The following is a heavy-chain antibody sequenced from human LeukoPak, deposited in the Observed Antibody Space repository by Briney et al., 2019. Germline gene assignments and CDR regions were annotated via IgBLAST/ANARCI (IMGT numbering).Heavy chain of an antibody. CDR3: ARGYGYFDD. V-gene: IGHV4-61*05. J-gene: IGHJ4*02. Sequence: SETVSLTCTVYTCSISSSSYEWGGIRQPPGKGLEWIGYSYYSGSTNYNPSLKSRVTISVHTSKNQFALKLTSVTAADTAVYYCARGYGYFDDWGQGTLATASS. CDR2: SYYSGST. D-gene: IGHD5-12*01. CDR1: TCSISSSSYE.